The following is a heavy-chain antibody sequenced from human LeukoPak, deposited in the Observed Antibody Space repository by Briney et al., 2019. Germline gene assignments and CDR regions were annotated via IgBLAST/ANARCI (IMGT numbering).Heavy chain of an antibody. J-gene: IGHJ4*02. D-gene: IGHD3-16*01. V-gene: IGHV1-18*01. CDR3: ARDWVVGECDY. Sequence: APVKVSCKASGYTFTSYGISWVRQAPGQGLEWMGWISAYNGNTNYAQKLQGRVTMTTDASTSTAYMELSRLRSDDTAVYYCARDWVVGECDYWGQGTLVTVSS. CDR2: ISAYNGNT. CDR1: GYTFTSYG.